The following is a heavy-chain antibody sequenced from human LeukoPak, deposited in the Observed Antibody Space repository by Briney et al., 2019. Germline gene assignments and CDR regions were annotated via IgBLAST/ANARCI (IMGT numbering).Heavy chain of an antibody. D-gene: IGHD6-19*01. V-gene: IGHV1-2*02. CDR3: ARDRLSSGWYRNWFDP. J-gene: IGHJ5*02. Sequence: ASVKVSCKASGYTFTGYYMHWVRQAPGQGLEWMGWINPNSGGTNYAQKFQGRVTMTRDTSISTAYMELSRLTSDDTAVYYCARDRLSSGWYRNWFDPWGQGTLVTVCS. CDR2: INPNSGGT. CDR1: GYTFTGYY.